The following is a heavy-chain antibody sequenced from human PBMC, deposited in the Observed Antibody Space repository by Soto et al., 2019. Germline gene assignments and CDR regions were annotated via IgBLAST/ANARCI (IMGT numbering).Heavy chain of an antibody. Sequence: QVQLVQSGAEVKKPGASVKVSCKASGYTFTSYAMHWVRQAPGQRLEWMGWINAGNGNTKYSQKFQGRVTITRDTSASTAYMELSSLRSEDTAVYYCASSYSNYALIDYYYYGMHVWGQGTTVTVS. CDR3: ASSYSNYALIDYYYYGMHV. CDR2: INAGNGNT. CDR1: GYTFTSYA. D-gene: IGHD4-4*01. V-gene: IGHV1-3*01. J-gene: IGHJ6*02.